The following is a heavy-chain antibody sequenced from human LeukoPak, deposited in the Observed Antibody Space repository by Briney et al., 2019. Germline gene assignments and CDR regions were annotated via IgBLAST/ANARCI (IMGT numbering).Heavy chain of an antibody. CDR2: IYSGDRT. J-gene: IGHJ4*02. D-gene: IGHD1-26*01. V-gene: IGHV3-53*01. CDR3: ARVVGASHHTVDY. CDR1: GFTVSAYS. Sequence: GGSLRLSCAASGFTVSAYSMVWVRQAPGKGLEWLSLIYSGDRTYHADSVKGRFTVSRDDSENTLSLQMNSLRVEDTALYFCARVVGASHHTVDYWGQGALVTVSS.